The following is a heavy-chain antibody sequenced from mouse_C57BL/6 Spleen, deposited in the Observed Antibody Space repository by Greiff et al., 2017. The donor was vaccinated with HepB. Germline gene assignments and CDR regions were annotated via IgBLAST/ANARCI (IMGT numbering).Heavy chain of an antibody. CDR2: IDPETGGT. J-gene: IGHJ2*01. D-gene: IGHD2-4*01. V-gene: IGHV1-15*01. Sequence: VQLQQSGAELVRPGASVTLSCKASGYTFTDYEMHWVKQTPVHGLEWIGAIDPETGGTAYNQKFKGKAILTADKSSSTAYMELRSLTSEDSAVYYCTRRGYDYDMRNYAYWGQGTTLTVSS. CDR1: GYTFTDYE. CDR3: TRRGYDYDMRNYAY.